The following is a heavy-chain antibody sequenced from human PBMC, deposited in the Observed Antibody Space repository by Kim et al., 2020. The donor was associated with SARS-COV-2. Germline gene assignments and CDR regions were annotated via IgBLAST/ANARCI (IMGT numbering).Heavy chain of an antibody. CDR1: GFILSTYS. CDR2: ISSSGSYM. J-gene: IGHJ3*01. CDR3: ARDNVFYDAFTGNSYAFDL. D-gene: IGHD3-9*01. Sequence: GGSLRLSCTASGFILSTYSMNWVRHAPGKGLEWVSFISSSGSYMYYADSVKGRFTITRDNGKNSLFLQMNSLRDEDTAVYYCARDNVFYDAFTGNSYAFDLWGQGTMVSISS. V-gene: IGHV3-21*01.